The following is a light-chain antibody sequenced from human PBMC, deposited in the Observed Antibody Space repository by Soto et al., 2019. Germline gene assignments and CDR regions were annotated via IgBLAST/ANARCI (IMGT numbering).Light chain of an antibody. V-gene: IGKV1-39*01. CDR1: QPIGNY. J-gene: IGKJ5*01. Sequence: DVQITQKPSSLAASVGDRVTIACRASQPIGNYLNWYPPKPGEAPKVLIFAASSLRSGVPSRFSGSGYGTDFTLTINNLHPEDSATYYCQQTPAVPLTFGQGTRLEIK. CDR3: QQTPAVPLT. CDR2: AAS.